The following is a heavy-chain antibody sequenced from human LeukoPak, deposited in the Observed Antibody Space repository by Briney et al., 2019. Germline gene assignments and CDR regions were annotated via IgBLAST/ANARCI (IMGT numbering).Heavy chain of an antibody. CDR1: GGSISSSSYY. CDR3: ARGLWNTIAY. J-gene: IGHJ4*02. CDR2: IYYSGST. Sequence: SETLSLTCTVSGGSISSSSYYWGWIRQPPGKGLEWIGSIYYSGSTYYNPSLKSRVTISVDTSKNQFSLKLSSVTAADTAVYYCARGLWNTIAYWGQGTLVTVSS. V-gene: IGHV4-39*01. D-gene: IGHD1-1*01.